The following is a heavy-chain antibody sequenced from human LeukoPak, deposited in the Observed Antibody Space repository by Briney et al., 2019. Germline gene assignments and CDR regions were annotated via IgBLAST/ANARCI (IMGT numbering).Heavy chain of an antibody. CDR2: INHSGST. CDR1: GGSFSGYY. D-gene: IGHD3-10*01. CDR3: ARGFPRYYGSGSSVYFDY. Sequence: SETLSLTCAVYGGSFSGYYWSWIRQPPGKGLEWIGEINHSGSTNYNPFLKSRVTISVDTSKNQFSLKLSSVTAADTAVYYCARGFPRYYGSGSSVYFDYWGQGTLVTVSS. J-gene: IGHJ4*02. V-gene: IGHV4-34*01.